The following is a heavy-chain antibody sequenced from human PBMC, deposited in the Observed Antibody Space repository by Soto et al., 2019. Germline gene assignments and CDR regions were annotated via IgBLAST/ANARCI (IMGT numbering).Heavy chain of an antibody. CDR1: GYMFTKSA. J-gene: IGHJ4*01. Sequence: ASVKVSCKASGYMFTKSAMHWVRHAPGQRLEWMGWISGDSGNTKYSPKLQDRVTITRDTSASTAYMELSSLRSEDTALYYCARDGVAAGNINFDYWGQGTLVTVSS. D-gene: IGHD6-19*01. V-gene: IGHV1-3*01. CDR3: ARDGVAAGNINFDY. CDR2: ISGDSGNT.